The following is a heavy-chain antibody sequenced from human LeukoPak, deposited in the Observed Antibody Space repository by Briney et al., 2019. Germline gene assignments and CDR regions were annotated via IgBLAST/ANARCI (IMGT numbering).Heavy chain of an antibody. Sequence: GGSLRLSCAASGFTFSSYGVHWVRQAPGKGLEWLAVISYDESNKYYADSVKGRFTISRDNSKSTLYLQMNSLKAEDTAVYYCARGGVTTMTLRDLWLDYWGQGTLVTVSS. V-gene: IGHV3-30*03. D-gene: IGHD4-17*01. CDR1: GFTFSSYG. J-gene: IGHJ4*02. CDR2: ISYDESNK. CDR3: ARGGVTTMTLRDLWLDY.